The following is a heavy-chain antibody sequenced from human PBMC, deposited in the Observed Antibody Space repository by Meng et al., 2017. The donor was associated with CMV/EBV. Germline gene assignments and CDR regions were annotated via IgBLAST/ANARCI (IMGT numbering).Heavy chain of an antibody. V-gene: IGHV3-11*01. CDR1: GSTFSDYY. CDR3: ARDLSGYDYKVDY. J-gene: IGHJ4*02. D-gene: IGHD5-12*01. CDR2: ISNSGRTI. Sequence: GGSLRLSCAASGSTFSDYYMSWIRQAPGKGLEWVSYISNSGRTIYYADSVKGRFTISRDNAKTSLYLQMNSLRVEDTAVYYCARDLSGYDYKVDYWGQGTLVTVSS.